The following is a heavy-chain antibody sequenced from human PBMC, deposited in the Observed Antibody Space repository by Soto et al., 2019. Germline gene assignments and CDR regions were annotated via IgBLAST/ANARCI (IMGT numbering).Heavy chain of an antibody. CDR1: GFTFSSYG. J-gene: IGHJ5*02. D-gene: IGHD6-19*01. CDR2: ISYDGSNK. V-gene: IGHV3-30*18. CDR3: AKDRGSGWYLWFDP. Sequence: GGSLRLSCAASGFTFSSYGMHWVRQAPGKGLEWVAVISYDGSNKYYADSVKGRFTISRDNSKNTLYLQMNSLRAEDTAVYYCAKDRGSGWYLWFDPWGQGSLVTVSS.